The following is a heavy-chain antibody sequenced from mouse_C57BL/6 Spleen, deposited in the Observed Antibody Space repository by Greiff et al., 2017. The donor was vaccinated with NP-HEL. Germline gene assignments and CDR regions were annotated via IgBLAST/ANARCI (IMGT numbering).Heavy chain of an antibody. CDR1: GFTFSDYY. CDR2: INYDGSST. V-gene: IGHV5-16*01. J-gene: IGHJ1*03. CDR3: AREGGYFDD. Sequence: DVMLVESEGGLVQPGSSMKLSCTASGFTFSDYYMAWVRQVPEKGLEWVANINYDGSSTYYLDSLKSRFIISRDNAKNILYLQMSSLKSEDTATYYCAREGGYFDDWGTGTTVTVSS.